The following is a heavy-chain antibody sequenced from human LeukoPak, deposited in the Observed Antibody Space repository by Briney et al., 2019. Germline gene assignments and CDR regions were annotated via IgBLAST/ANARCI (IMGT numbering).Heavy chain of an antibody. Sequence: PSETLSLTCIVSGGSISSYYWSWIRQPPGKGLEWIGYIYYSGSTTYNPSLKSRVTISVDTSKNQFSLKLSSVTAADTAVYYCARVYYYDSSGSHGGAFDIWGQGTMVTVSS. J-gene: IGHJ3*02. V-gene: IGHV4-59*12. CDR3: ARVYYYDSSGSHGGAFDI. CDR1: GGSISSYY. D-gene: IGHD3-22*01. CDR2: IYYSGST.